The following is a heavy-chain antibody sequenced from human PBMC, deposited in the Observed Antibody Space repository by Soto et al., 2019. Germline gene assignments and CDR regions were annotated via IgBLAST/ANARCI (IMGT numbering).Heavy chain of an antibody. J-gene: IGHJ6*02. CDR1: GFTFSGSA. Sequence: EVQLVESGGGLVQPGGSLKLSCAASGFTFSGSAMHWVRQASGKGLEWVGRIRSKANSYATAYAASVKGRFTISRDDSKNTAYLQMNSLKTEDTAVYYCTRQDRKPYYYGMDVWGQGTTVTV. CDR2: IRSKANSYAT. CDR3: TRQDRKPYYYGMDV. V-gene: IGHV3-73*02.